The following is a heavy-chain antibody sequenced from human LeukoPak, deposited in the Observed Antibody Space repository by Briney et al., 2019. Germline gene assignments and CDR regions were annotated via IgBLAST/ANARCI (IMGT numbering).Heavy chain of an antibody. Sequence: PSETLSLTCTVSGGSITTYYWNWIRQPPGKGLEWIGYTYYSGSTNYNPSLKSRVTISMDTSKNQFSLKLSSVTAADTAVYYCATVGWFGESFDYWGQGTLVTVSS. V-gene: IGHV4-59*01. CDR1: GGSITTYY. CDR3: ATVGWFGESFDY. J-gene: IGHJ4*02. D-gene: IGHD3-10*01. CDR2: TYYSGST.